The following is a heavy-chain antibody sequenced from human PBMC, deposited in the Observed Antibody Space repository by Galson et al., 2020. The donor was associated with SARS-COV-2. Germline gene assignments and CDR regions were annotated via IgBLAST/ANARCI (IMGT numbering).Heavy chain of an antibody. D-gene: IGHD3-3*01. V-gene: IGHV1-24*01. CDR1: GYTLTDLS. CDR2: FDPEDGET. Sequence: ASVKVSCKVSGYTLTDLSMHWVRQAPGQGLEWMGGFDPEDGETIYAQKFQGRVTMTEDTSTDTAYMELSSLRSEDTAVYYCATGVKLRIFGFDIWGQGTMVTVSS. CDR3: ATGVKLRIFGFDI. J-gene: IGHJ3*02.